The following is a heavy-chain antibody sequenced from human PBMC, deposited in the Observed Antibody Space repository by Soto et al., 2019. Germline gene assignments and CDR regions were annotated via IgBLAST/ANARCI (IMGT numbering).Heavy chain of an antibody. CDR3: ARTVPAAMLVNLFDYYYYMDV. D-gene: IGHD2-2*01. Sequence: SETLSLTCTVSGGSISSYYWSWIRQPPGKGLEWIGYIYYSGSTNYNPSLKSRVTISVDTSKNQFSLKLSSVTAADTAVYYCARTVPAAMLVNLFDYYYYMDVWGKGTTVTVSS. CDR2: IYYSGST. V-gene: IGHV4-59*01. J-gene: IGHJ6*03. CDR1: GGSISSYY.